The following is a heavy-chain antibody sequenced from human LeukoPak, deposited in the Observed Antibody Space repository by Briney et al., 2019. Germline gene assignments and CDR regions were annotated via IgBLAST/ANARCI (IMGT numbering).Heavy chain of an antibody. CDR2: ISSSSSTI. CDR3: ARAGWLRSTYYYYYMDV. CDR1: GFTFSSYS. V-gene: IGHV3-48*01. J-gene: IGHJ6*03. D-gene: IGHD5-12*01. Sequence: GGSLRLSCAASGFTFSSYSMNWVRQAPGKGLEWVSYISSSSSTIYYADSVKGRFTISRDNAKNSLYLQMNSLRAEDTAVYYCARAGWLRSTYYYYYMDVWGKGTTVTVSS.